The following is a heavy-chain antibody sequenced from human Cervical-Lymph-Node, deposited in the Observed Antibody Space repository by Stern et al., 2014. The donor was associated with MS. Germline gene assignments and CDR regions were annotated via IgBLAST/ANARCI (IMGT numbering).Heavy chain of an antibody. D-gene: IGHD2-15*01. CDR2: IWYDGSEK. CDR3: ARDTGYCSGGFCHFEY. Sequence: QVQLVQSGGGVVQPGRSLRLSCVVSGFTFSNHGMHWVRQAPGKGLEWVAVIWYDGSEKYYADSVKGRFTISRDNSKNTLFLQMNSLRAEDTAVYYCARDTGYCSGGFCHFEYWGQGTLVTVSS. J-gene: IGHJ4*02. CDR1: GFTFSNHG. V-gene: IGHV3-33*01.